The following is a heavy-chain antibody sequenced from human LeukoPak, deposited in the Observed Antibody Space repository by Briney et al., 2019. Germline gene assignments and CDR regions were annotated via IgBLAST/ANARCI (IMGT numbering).Heavy chain of an antibody. CDR1: GFTFSSYS. Sequence: GGSLRLSCAASGFTFSSYSMNWVRQAPGKGLEWVSSISSSSSYIYYADSVKGRFTISRDNAKNSLYLQMNGLRAEDTAVYYCARDYDFSSGYYDYWGQGTLVTVSS. J-gene: IGHJ4*02. CDR3: ARDYDFSSGYYDY. V-gene: IGHV3-21*01. CDR2: ISSSSSYI. D-gene: IGHD3-3*01.